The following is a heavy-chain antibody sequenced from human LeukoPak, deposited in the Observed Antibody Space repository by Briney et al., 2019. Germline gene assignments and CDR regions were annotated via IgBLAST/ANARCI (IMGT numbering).Heavy chain of an antibody. CDR3: ARHWIKQRLLGYCSGGSCYGWFDP. D-gene: IGHD2-15*01. V-gene: IGHV4-39*01. Sequence: NPSETLSLTCTVSGGSISSSSYYWGWIRQPPGKGLEWIGSIYYSGSTYYNPSLKSRVTISVDTSKNQFSLKLSSVTAADTAVYYCARHWIKQRLLGYCSGGSCYGWFDPWGQGTLVTVSS. J-gene: IGHJ5*02. CDR1: GGSISSSSYY. CDR2: IYYSGST.